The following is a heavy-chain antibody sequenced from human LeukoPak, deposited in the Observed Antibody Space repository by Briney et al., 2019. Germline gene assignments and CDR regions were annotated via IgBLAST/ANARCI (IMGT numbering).Heavy chain of an antibody. Sequence: ASVKVSCKASGYTFTSYGISWVRQAPGQGLEWMGWISAYNGNTNYAQKLQGRVTMTTDTSTSTAYMELRSLRSDDTAVYYCARVVYYDSSGLIDYGGQGTLVTVSS. CDR1: GYTFTSYG. J-gene: IGHJ4*02. CDR2: ISAYNGNT. V-gene: IGHV1-18*01. CDR3: ARVVYYDSSGLIDY. D-gene: IGHD3-22*01.